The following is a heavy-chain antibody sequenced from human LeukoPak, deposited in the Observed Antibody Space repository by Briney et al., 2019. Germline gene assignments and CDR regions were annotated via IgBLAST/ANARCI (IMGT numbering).Heavy chain of an antibody. Sequence: ASVKVSCKASGGTFSSYAISWVRQAPGQGLEWMGRIIPILGIANYAQKFQGRVTITADKSTSTAYMELSSLRSEDTAVCYCARAHYDFWSGYPPTTCYGMDVWGQGTTVTVSS. D-gene: IGHD3-3*01. V-gene: IGHV1-69*04. J-gene: IGHJ6*02. CDR3: ARAHYDFWSGYPPTTCYGMDV. CDR2: IIPILGIA. CDR1: GGTFSSYA.